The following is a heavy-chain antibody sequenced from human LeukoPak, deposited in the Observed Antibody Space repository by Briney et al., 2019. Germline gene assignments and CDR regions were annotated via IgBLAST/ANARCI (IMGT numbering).Heavy chain of an antibody. J-gene: IGHJ4*02. CDR2: ISTDGSAT. CDR3: ARATTYDILTGYFDY. D-gene: IGHD3-9*01. V-gene: IGHV3-74*01. CDR1: GFTFSSYW. Sequence: GGSLRLSCAASGFTFSSYWMHWVRQAPGKGLVWVSRISTDGSATNYADSVKGRFTISRDNAKNTLYLQMNSLRAEDTAVYYCARATTYDILTGYFDYWGQGTLVTVSS.